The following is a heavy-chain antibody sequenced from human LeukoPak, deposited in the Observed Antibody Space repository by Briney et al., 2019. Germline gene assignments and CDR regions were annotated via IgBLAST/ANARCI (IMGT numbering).Heavy chain of an antibody. V-gene: IGHV4-39*07. CDR1: GGSISSSTYY. J-gene: IGHJ4*02. Sequence: SETLSLTCTVSGGSISSSTYYWDWIRQPPGKGLEWIGRIYYSGSTYYNPSLKSRVTISVDMSKNQFSLRLNSVTAADTAVYYCGRGGGEEMAKISYFDYGGREPVFTVSS. CDR2: IYYSGST. CDR3: GRGGGEEMAKISYFDY. D-gene: IGHD5-24*01.